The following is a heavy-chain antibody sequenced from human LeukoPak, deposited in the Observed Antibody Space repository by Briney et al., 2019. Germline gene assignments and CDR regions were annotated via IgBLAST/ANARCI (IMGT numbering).Heavy chain of an antibody. CDR2: ISSSSSTI. CDR3: AKRDSGTSARVLSTNWYLGY. J-gene: IGHJ4*02. V-gene: IGHV3-48*02. CDR1: GFTFSSYS. Sequence: GGSLRLSCAASGFTFSSYSMNWVRHAPGKGLEWVSYISSSSSTIYYADSVKGRFTISRDNAKNSLYLQMNSLRDEDTAVYYCAKRDSGTSARVLSTNWYLGYWGQGTLVTVSS. D-gene: IGHD6-13*01.